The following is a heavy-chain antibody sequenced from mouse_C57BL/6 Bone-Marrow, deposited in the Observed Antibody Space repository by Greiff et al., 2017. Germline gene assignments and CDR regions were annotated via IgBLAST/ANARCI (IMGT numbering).Heavy chain of an antibody. D-gene: IGHD2-3*01. CDR3: ARQNGYYLIDY. Sequence: EVMLVESGGGLVKPGGSLKLSCAASGFTFSSYTMSWVRQTPEKRLEWVATISGGGGNTYYPDSVKGRFTISRDNAKTTLYLQMSTLRSEDTALYYCARQNGYYLIDYWGQGTTLTVSS. CDR1: GFTFSSYT. J-gene: IGHJ2*01. V-gene: IGHV5-9*01. CDR2: ISGGGGNT.